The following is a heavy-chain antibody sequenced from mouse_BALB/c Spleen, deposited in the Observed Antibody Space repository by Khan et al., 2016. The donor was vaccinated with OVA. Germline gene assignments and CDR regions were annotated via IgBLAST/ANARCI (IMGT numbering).Heavy chain of an antibody. CDR2: INPSNGGT. CDR3: TRKDYYGSSRRYFDV. Sequence: QVQLKQSGAELVKPGASVKLSCKASGYTFTSYYMYWVKQRPGQGLEWIGEINPSNGGTNFNEKFKRKATLTVDQSSSTAYMQLSSLTSEDSAVYYCTRKDYYGSSRRYFDVWGAGTTVTVSS. CDR1: GYTFTSYY. V-gene: IGHV1S81*02. D-gene: IGHD1-1*01. J-gene: IGHJ1*01.